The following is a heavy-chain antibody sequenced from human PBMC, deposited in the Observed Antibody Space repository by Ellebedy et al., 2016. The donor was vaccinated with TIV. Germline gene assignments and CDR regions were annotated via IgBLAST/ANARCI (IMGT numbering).Heavy chain of an antibody. V-gene: IGHV3-21*01. CDR1: GFTFSNHN. D-gene: IGHD2-15*01. CDR2: ISGSGTYT. J-gene: IGHJ4*02. Sequence: GGSLRLSCVASGFTFSNHNMNWVRQAPGKGLEWVSGISGSGTYTYYADSVKGRFTISRDNAKNSLFLQMNSLSGEDTALYYCARKNSTWSADYWGQGTPVTVSS. CDR3: ARKNSTWSADY.